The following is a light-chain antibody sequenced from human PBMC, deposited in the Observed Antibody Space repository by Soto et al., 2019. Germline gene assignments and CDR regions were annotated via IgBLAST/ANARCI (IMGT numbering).Light chain of an antibody. CDR2: DFS. V-gene: IGKV1-39*01. J-gene: IGKJ4*01. Sequence: IQLTQSPSSLSASVGDRVTITCRASQNIKNYLNWYQQKPGKAPKLLMYDFSTLQAGVPSRFSGGSSGTEFTLTVSSLQPEDFATYYCQQTYSIPSFGGGTKVEIK. CDR3: QQTYSIPS. CDR1: QNIKNY.